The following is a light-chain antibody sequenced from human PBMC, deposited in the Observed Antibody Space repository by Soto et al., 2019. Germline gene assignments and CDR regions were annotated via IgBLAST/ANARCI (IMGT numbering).Light chain of an antibody. Sequence: EIVLTQSPVILSLSPGERGTLSCRASQSVPTRYLAWYQHKPGQAPRLLIYDASFRATAIPARFNGSGSGTDFTLTITRLEPEDFAVYYCQQRLFWPLFTFGQGTRLEIK. J-gene: IGKJ2*01. V-gene: IGKV3D-20*02. CDR1: QSVPTRY. CDR3: QQRLFWPLFT. CDR2: DAS.